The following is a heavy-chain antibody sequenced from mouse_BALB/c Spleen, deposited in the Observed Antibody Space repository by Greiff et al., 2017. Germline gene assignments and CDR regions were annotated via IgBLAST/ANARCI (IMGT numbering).Heavy chain of an antibody. CDR2: ISYDGSN. CDR3: AILHYYGYWYFDV. J-gene: IGHJ1*01. D-gene: IGHD1-2*01. V-gene: IGHV3-6*02. CDR1: GYSITSGYY. Sequence: VQLKQSGPGLVKPSQSLSLTCSVTGYSITSGYYWNWIRQFPGNKLEWMGYISYDGSNNYNPSLKNRISITRDTSKNQFFLKLNSVTTEDTATYYCAILHYYGYWYFDVWGAGTTVTVSS.